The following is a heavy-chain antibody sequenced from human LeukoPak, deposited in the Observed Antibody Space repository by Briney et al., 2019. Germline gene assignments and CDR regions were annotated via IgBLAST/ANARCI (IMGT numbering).Heavy chain of an antibody. J-gene: IGHJ4*02. Sequence: ASVKVSCKASGYTFTSYVINWVRQATGQGLEWMGWMNPNSGNTGYAQKFQGRVTITRNTSISTAYMELSSLRSEDTAVYYCARATRVGADMPDYWGQGTLVTVSS. CDR3: ARATRVGADMPDY. V-gene: IGHV1-8*03. CDR2: MNPNSGNT. D-gene: IGHD1-26*01. CDR1: GYTFTSYV.